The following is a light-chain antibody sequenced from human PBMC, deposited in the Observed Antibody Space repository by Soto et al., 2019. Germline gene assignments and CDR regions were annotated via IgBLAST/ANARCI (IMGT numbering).Light chain of an antibody. V-gene: IGLV2-23*01. CDR3: CSYAGSSTYV. J-gene: IGLJ1*01. CDR2: EGS. CDR1: RSDVGSFNL. Sequence: QSVLTQPASVTGSPGQSITISCTGTRSDVGSFNLVSWYQQHPGKAPKLMIYEGSKRHSGVSNRFSGSKAGNTASLTISGLQAGDEADYYCCSYAGSSTYVFGTGTKVTVL.